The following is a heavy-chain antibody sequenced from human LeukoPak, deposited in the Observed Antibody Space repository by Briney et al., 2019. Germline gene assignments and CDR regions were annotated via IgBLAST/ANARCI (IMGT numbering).Heavy chain of an antibody. CDR1: GFTFSNYA. J-gene: IGHJ4*02. D-gene: IGHD2-15*01. Sequence: PGGSLRLSCAATGFTFSNYAMSWVRQAPGRGLEWVSAISNNGGNTYDADSMKGRFTISRDNSKNTLHLQMNSLRAEDTAVYHCARQLGYCSDGSCYFDYWGQGTLVTVSS. CDR3: ARQLGYCSDGSCYFDY. V-gene: IGHV3-23*01. CDR2: ISNNGGNT.